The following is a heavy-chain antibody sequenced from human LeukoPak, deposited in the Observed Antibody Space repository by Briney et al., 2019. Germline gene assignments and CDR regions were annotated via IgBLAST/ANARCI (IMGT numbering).Heavy chain of an antibody. V-gene: IGHV1-2*02. J-gene: IGHJ4*02. CDR2: INPNSGGT. Sequence: ASVKVSCKASGYTFTGYYMHRVRQAPGQGLEWMGWINPNSGGTNYAQKFQGRVTMTRDTSTSTAYMELSRLRSDDTAVYYCARGAGTSVTYAPDYWGQGTLVTVSS. CDR3: ARGAGTSVTYAPDY. CDR1: GYTFTGYY. D-gene: IGHD3-10*01.